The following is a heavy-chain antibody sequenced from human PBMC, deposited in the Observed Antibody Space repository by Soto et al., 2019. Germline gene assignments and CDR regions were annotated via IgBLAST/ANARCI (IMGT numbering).Heavy chain of an antibody. CDR1: GFTFSSYA. CDR2: ISGSGGST. CDR3: AKDRGKQLVPYYYYYGMDV. J-gene: IGHJ6*02. V-gene: IGHV3-23*01. D-gene: IGHD6-13*01. Sequence: TGGSLRLSCAASGFTFSSYAMSWVRQAPGKGLEWVSAISGSGGSTYYADSVKGRFTISRDNSKNTLYLQMNSLRAEDTAVYYCAKDRGKQLVPYYYYYGMDVWGQGTTVTVSS.